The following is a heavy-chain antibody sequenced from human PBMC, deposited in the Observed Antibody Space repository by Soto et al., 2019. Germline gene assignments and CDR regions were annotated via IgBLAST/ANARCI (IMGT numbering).Heavy chain of an antibody. J-gene: IGHJ4*02. CDR2: INPSGGST. CDR1: GYTFTSYY. Sequence: QVQLVQSGAEVKKPGASVKASCKASGYTFTSYYMHWVRQAPGQGLEWMGIINPSGGSTSYAQKFQGKVTRTRDTATSTVYMELSSLRSEDPAVYYCARQHVRVGPCDYWGQGTLVTVSS. D-gene: IGHD6-13*01. CDR3: ARQHVRVGPCDY. V-gene: IGHV1-46*01.